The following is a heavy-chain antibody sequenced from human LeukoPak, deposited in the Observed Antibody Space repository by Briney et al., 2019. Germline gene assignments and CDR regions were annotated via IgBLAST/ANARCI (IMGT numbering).Heavy chain of an antibody. V-gene: IGHV1-69*05. CDR2: IIPIFGTA. D-gene: IGHD3-10*01. J-gene: IGHJ5*02. Sequence: SVKVSCKASGGTFNSSGISWVRQAPGQGLEWMGGIIPIFGTANYAQKFQGRVTITTDESTSTAYMELSSLRSEDTAVYYCARGNTMVRGVIGWFDPWGQGTLVTVSS. CDR1: GGTFNSSG. CDR3: ARGNTMVRGVIGWFDP.